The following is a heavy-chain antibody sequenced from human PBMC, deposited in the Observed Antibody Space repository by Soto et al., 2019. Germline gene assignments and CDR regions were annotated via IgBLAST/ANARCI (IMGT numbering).Heavy chain of an antibody. CDR2: IKSKTDGGTT. J-gene: IGHJ4*02. D-gene: IGHD1-20*01. Sequence: GGSLRLSCAASGFTFSNAWMSWVRQAPGKGLEWAGRIKSKTDGGTTDYAAPVKGRFTISRDDSKNTLYLQMNSLKTEDTAVYYCTTEVITGTPNNGYWGQGTLVTVYS. V-gene: IGHV3-15*01. CDR3: TTEVITGTPNNGY. CDR1: GFTFSNAW.